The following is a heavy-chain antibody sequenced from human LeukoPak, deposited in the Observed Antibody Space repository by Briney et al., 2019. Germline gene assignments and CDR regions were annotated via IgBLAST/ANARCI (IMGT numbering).Heavy chain of an antibody. CDR1: GFTVSTDY. V-gene: IGHV3-66*01. J-gene: IGHJ4*02. D-gene: IGHD6-19*01. Sequence: GGSLRLSCAASGFTVSTDYMSWVRQAPGKGLEWVSVIYSGGSTNYADSVKGRFTISRDNAKNTLNLQMNSLRAEDTAVYYCARDSVAGVFDYWGQGTLVTVSS. CDR3: ARDSVAGVFDY. CDR2: IYSGGST.